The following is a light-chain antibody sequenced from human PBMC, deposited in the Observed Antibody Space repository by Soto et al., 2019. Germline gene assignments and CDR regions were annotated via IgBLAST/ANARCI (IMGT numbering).Light chain of an antibody. CDR2: DVS. Sequence: ETVLTQSPGTLSLSPGERATLSCRSSQSVSSNYLAWYQQKPGQAPGLLIYDVSSRATGIPDRFSGSGSGTDFTLTISRLEPEDFAMYYCQQYGSSPTFGQGTKVEIK. J-gene: IGKJ1*01. CDR3: QQYGSSPT. V-gene: IGKV3-20*01. CDR1: QSVSSNY.